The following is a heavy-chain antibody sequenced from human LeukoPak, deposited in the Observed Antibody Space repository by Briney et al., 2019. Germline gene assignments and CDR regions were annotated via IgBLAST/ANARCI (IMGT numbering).Heavy chain of an antibody. V-gene: IGHV1-18*01. J-gene: IGHJ6*02. Sequence: ASVKVSCKASGYTFTSYGISWVRQVPGQGLEWMGWISAYNGNTNYAQKLQGRVTMTTDTSTSTAYMELRSLRSDDTAVYYCARGGFDCSSTSCFYYYGMDVWGQGTTVTVSS. CDR3: ARGGFDCSSTSCFYYYGMDV. CDR1: GYTFTSYG. CDR2: ISAYNGNT. D-gene: IGHD2-2*01.